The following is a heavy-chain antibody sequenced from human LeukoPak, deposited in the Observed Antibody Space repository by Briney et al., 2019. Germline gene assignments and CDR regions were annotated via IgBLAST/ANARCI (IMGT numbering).Heavy chain of an antibody. CDR3: CDGMDV. Sequence: PGGSLRLPCAASGFIFRNYYMSWVRQAPGKGLEWVSAINGSGNSTYYADSVQGRFTISRDNSKNTLYLQMNSLRAEDTAVYYCCDGMDVWGQGTTVAVSS. CDR2: INGSGNST. V-gene: IGHV3-23*01. CDR1: GFIFRNYY. J-gene: IGHJ6*02.